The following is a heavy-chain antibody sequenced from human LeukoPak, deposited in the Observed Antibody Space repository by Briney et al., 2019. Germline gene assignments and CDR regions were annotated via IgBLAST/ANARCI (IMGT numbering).Heavy chain of an antibody. CDR2: ISSYNGNT. J-gene: IGHJ4*02. V-gene: IGHV1-18*01. CDR1: GYTFPSYA. D-gene: IGHD3-9*01. Sequence: ASVKVSCKASGYTFPSYAISWVRQAPGQGLEWMGWISSYNGNTNYAQKLQGRVTMTTDTSTSTVYMELRSLRSDDTAVYYCARGGALYYDIWDWGQGTLVTVSS. CDR3: ARGGALYYDIWD.